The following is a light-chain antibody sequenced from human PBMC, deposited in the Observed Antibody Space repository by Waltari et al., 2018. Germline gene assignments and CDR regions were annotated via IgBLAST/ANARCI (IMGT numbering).Light chain of an antibody. J-gene: IGKJ2*01. CDR2: GVS. CDR3: QQYNNWPYT. CDR1: QSVSSN. V-gene: IGKV3-15*01. Sequence: EIVMTQSPATLSVSPGERATLSCRASQSVSSNLAWYQQKTGQAPRLLIYGVSTRATGIPARFSGSGSGTEFTLTISSLQSEDFAVYYCQQYNNWPYTFGQGTKLEIK.